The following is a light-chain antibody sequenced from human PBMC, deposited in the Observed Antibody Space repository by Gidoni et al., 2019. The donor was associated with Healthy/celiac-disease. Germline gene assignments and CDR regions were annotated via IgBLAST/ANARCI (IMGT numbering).Light chain of an antibody. CDR3: QQYNNWPPIT. V-gene: IGKV3-15*01. J-gene: IGKJ5*01. CDR1: QSVSSN. Sequence: DIVITQSPATLSVSPGERATLSCRASQSVSSNLAWYQQKPGQAPRLLIYGASTRATGIPARFSGSGSGTEFTLTISSLQAEDFAVDYCQQYNNWPPITFGQGTRLEIK. CDR2: GAS.